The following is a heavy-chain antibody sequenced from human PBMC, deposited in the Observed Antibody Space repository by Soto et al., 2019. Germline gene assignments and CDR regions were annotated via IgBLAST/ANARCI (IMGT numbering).Heavy chain of an antibody. Sequence: GGSLRLSCAASGFTFSSYAMSWVRQAPGKGLEWVSAISGSGGSTYYADSAKGRFTISRDNSKNTLYLQMNSLRAEDTAVYYGTKDFYVRQWLALDYWGQGTLVTVSS. CDR1: GFTFSSYA. J-gene: IGHJ4*02. D-gene: IGHD6-19*01. CDR3: TKDFYVRQWLALDY. V-gene: IGHV3-23*01. CDR2: ISGSGGST.